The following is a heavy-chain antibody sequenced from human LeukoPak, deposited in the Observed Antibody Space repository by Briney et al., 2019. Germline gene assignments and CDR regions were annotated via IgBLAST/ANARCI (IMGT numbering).Heavy chain of an antibody. J-gene: IGHJ4*02. D-gene: IGHD3-22*01. CDR1: GYTLTELS. CDR2: FDPEDGET. V-gene: IGHV1-24*01. Sequence: GASVKVSCKVSGYTLTELSMHWVRQAPGKGLEWMGGFDPEDGETIYAQKFQGRVTMTEDTSTDTAYMELSSLRSEDTAVYYCARELDYSTDCYDSSGYRFGYWGQGTLVTVSS. CDR3: ARELDYSTDCYDSSGYRFGY.